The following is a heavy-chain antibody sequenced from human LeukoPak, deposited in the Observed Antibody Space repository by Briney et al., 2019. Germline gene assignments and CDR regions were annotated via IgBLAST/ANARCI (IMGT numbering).Heavy chain of an antibody. Sequence: GASVKVSCKASGYTFTGYYMHWVRQVPGQGLEWMGWINPNSGGTNYAQKFQGRVTMTRDTSISTAYMELSRLRSDDTAVYYCARDTYCTNGVCYTRSFDYWGQGTLVTVSS. V-gene: IGHV1-2*02. D-gene: IGHD2-8*01. CDR1: GYTFTGYY. J-gene: IGHJ4*02. CDR2: INPNSGGT. CDR3: ARDTYCTNGVCYTRSFDY.